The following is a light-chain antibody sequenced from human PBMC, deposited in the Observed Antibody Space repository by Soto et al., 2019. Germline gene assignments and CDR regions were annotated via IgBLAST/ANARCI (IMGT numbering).Light chain of an antibody. V-gene: IGLV2-8*01. J-gene: IGLJ2*01. CDR1: SSDVGAYNY. CDR2: DVT. CDR3: TSYAGSNNYVV. Sequence: QSALTQPPSASGSHGQSVTISCTGTSSDVGAYNYVSWYQQHPGKAPKLMIFDVTKRPSGVPDRFSGSKSGNTASLTVSGLQDEDEADYYCTSYAGSNNYVVFGGGTQLTVL.